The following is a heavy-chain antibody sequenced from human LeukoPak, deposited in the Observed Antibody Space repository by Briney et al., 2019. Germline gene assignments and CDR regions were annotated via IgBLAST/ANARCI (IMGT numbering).Heavy chain of an antibody. CDR1: GFTFSSYA. CDR3: VRSLRSADF. Sequence: GGSLRLSCAASGFTFSSYAMSWVRQAPGKGLEWVSAISGGGGATFYADSVKGRFTISRDNSKNTLFLQMDSLRPEDTAVYYCVRSLRSADFWGQGTLVTVSS. V-gene: IGHV3-23*01. CDR2: ISGGGGAT. J-gene: IGHJ4*02.